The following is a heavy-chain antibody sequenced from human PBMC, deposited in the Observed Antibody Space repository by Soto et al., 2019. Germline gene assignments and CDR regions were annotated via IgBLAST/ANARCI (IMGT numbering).Heavy chain of an antibody. CDR3: ATENWNSDYYYGMDV. CDR1: GYTLTELS. D-gene: IGHD1-7*01. J-gene: IGHJ6*02. V-gene: IGHV1-24*01. Sequence: ASVKVSCKVSGYTLTELSMHWVRQAPGKGLEWMGVFDPEDGETIYAQKFQGRVTMTEDTSTDTAYMELSSLRSEDTALYYCATENWNSDYYYGMDVWGQGTRVTVSS. CDR2: FDPEDGET.